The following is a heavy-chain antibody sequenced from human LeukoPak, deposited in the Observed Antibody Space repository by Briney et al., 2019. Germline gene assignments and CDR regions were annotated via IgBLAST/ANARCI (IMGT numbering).Heavy chain of an antibody. CDR2: ISGSGGGT. Sequence: GGSLRLSCAASGFTFSSYAMSWVRQAPGKGLEWVSAISGSGGGTYYADSVKGRFTISRDNSKNTLYLQMNSLRAEDTAVYYCAKLHVDGYNSDTDYWGQGTLVTVSS. D-gene: IGHD5-24*01. J-gene: IGHJ4*02. CDR1: GFTFSSYA. CDR3: AKLHVDGYNSDTDY. V-gene: IGHV3-23*01.